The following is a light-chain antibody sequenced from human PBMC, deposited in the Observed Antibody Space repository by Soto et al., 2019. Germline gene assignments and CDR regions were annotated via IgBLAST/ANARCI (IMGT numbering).Light chain of an antibody. J-gene: IGLJ2*01. V-gene: IGLV2-23*01. CDR2: EGS. CDR1: SSDVGSYNL. Sequence: QSALTQPASVSGSPGQSITISCTGTSSDVGSYNLFSWYQQHPGKAPKLMIYEGSKRPSGVSNRFSGSKSGNTASLTISGLQAEDEADYYCCSYAGSVVVFGGGTKLTVL. CDR3: CSYAGSVVV.